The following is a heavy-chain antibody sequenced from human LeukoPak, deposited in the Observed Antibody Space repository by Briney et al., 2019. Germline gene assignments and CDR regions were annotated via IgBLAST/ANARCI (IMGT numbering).Heavy chain of an antibody. Sequence: GESLKIPGKVFGKTLTGSICAGGDKMPGKGLEWMGIIYPGDSDTRYSPSFQGQVTISADKSISTAYLQWSSVKASDTAMHVCATRGGYNWDRGPRTLVTVSS. CDR3: ATRGGYNWD. D-gene: IGHD1-1*01. CDR1: GKTLTGS. V-gene: IGHV5-51*01. CDR2: IYPGDSDT. J-gene: IGHJ4*02.